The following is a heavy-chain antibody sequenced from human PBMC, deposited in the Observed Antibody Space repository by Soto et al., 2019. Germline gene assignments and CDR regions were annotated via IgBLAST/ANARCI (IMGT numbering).Heavy chain of an antibody. J-gene: IGHJ6*03. Sequence: QVQLVESGGGVVQPGRSLRLSCAASVFSLSNYGIHWVRQAPGKGLEWVAVIWYDGTNKAYADSVKGRFAISRDISKNTVYLIMNSLRAEDTAVYYCARDQPGGMDNYFYYMDVWGKGTTVTVSS. CDR1: VFSLSNYG. CDR3: ARDQPGGMDNYFYYMDV. V-gene: IGHV3-33*01. D-gene: IGHD2-2*03. CDR2: IWYDGTNK.